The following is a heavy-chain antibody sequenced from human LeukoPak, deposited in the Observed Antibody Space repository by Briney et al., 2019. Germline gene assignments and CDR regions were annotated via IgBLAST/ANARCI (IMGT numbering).Heavy chain of an antibody. CDR2: FHNSGTS. V-gene: IGHV4-59*01. J-gene: IGHJ4*02. Sequence: SETLSLTCTVSDDSISDYYRGWIRQPPGKGLEWIGYFHNSGTSTYNPSLKSRVTISADTSKNQFSLKLNSLTTADTAVYYCTRGAGWFIDYWGQGILVTVSS. D-gene: IGHD2-8*02. CDR1: DDSISDYY. CDR3: TRGAGWFIDY.